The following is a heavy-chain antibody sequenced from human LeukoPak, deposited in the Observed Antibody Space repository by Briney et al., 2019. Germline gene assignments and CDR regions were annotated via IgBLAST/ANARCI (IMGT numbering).Heavy chain of an antibody. CDR3: ARGGRLLK. V-gene: IGHV4-34*01. D-gene: IGHD3-22*01. Sequence: TTSETLSLTCAVYGGSFSGYYWSWIRQPPGKGLEWIGEINHSGSTNYNPSLKSRVTISVDTSKNQFSLKLSSVTAADTAVYYCARGGRLLKWGQGTLVTVSS. CDR2: INHSGST. J-gene: IGHJ4*02. CDR1: GGSFSGYY.